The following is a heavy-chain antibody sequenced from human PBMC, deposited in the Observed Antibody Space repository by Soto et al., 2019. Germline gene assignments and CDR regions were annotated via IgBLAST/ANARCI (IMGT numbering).Heavy chain of an antibody. CDR2: TYYRSKWYN. D-gene: IGHD3-22*01. Sequence: PSQTLSLTCAISGDSVSSNIASWNCFRHSPSRGLEWLGMTYYRSKWYNDYAVSVKSRITINPDTSKNQFSLQLYSVTPENTAVNYCEREVSMIVVVIRASYGMDVWGQGTTVTVSS. CDR3: EREVSMIVVVIRASYGMDV. V-gene: IGHV6-1*01. CDR1: GDSVSSNIAS. J-gene: IGHJ6*02.